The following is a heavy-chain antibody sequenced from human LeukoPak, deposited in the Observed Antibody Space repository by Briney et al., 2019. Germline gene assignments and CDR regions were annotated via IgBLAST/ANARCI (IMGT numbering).Heavy chain of an antibody. J-gene: IGHJ4*02. CDR2: IYYSGST. CDR3: ARTRYYDFCY. D-gene: IGHD3-3*01. V-gene: IGHV4-31*03. CDR1: GGSISSGGYY. Sequence: TSETLSLTRTVSGGSISSGGYYWSWIRQHPGKGLEWIGYIYYSGSTYYNPSLKSRVTISVDTSKNQFSLKLSSVTAADTAVYYCARTRYYDFCYWGQGTLVTVSS.